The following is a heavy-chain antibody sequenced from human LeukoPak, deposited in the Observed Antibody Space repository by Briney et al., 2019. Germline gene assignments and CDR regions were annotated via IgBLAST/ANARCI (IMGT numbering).Heavy chain of an antibody. CDR2: IYPTGST. CDR3: ARAYGSHTLASNAFDI. D-gene: IGHD1-26*01. V-gene: IGHV4-61*02. CDR1: GGSISSGTYY. J-gene: IGHJ3*02. Sequence: PSETLSLTCTVSGGSISSGTYYWSWIRQSAGSGLEWIGRIYPTGSTKYNPSLRSRVTILQDTSKNQFSLKLSSVTAAATAVYYCARAYGSHTLASNAFDIWGQGTMVTVSS.